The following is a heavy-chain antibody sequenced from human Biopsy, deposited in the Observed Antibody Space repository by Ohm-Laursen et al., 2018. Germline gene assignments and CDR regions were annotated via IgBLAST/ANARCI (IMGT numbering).Heavy chain of an antibody. Sequence: SSVKVSCKASGGTFSSDIFAWVRQVPGQRPEWMGDVMPFFGTAQYAPKLQGRVSMTADKTTYTAYMELTSLTSEDTAVYFCARHYYDTSGYNWFDPWGQGTLVTVSS. CDR1: GGTFSSDI. J-gene: IGHJ5*02. CDR3: ARHYYDTSGYNWFDP. CDR2: VMPFFGTA. D-gene: IGHD3-22*01. V-gene: IGHV1-69*06.